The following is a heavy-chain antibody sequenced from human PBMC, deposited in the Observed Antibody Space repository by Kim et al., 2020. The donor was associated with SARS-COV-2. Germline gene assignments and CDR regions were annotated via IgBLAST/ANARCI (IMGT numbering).Heavy chain of an antibody. CDR2: IIPIFGTA. Sequence: SVKVSCKASGGTFSSYAISWVRQAPGQGLEWMGGIIPIFGTANYAQKFQGRVTITADESTSTAYMELSSLRSEDTAVYYCARADYYGSGTPDYWGQGTLVTVSS. J-gene: IGHJ4*02. D-gene: IGHD3-10*01. CDR3: ARADYYGSGTPDY. CDR1: GGTFSSYA. V-gene: IGHV1-69*13.